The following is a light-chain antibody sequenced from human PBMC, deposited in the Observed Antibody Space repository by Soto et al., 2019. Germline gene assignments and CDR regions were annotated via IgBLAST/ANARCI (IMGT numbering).Light chain of an antibody. J-gene: IGKJ1*01. CDR3: QQYRIWRT. V-gene: IGKV3-15*01. CDR2: AAS. CDR1: ESVSTN. Sequence: EIEMTQSPXALSLAPGGRGALSCRASESVSTNLAWYQQKAGQAPRLLIYAASTRAIGIPARFSGSGSGTEFTLTISSLQSEDFAVYYCQQYRIWRTFGQGTKVDIK.